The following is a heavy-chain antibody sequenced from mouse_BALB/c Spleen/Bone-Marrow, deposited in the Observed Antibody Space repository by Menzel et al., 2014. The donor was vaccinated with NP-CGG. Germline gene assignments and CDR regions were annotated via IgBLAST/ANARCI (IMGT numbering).Heavy chain of an antibody. CDR1: GYTFTDYA. V-gene: IGHV1S137*01. D-gene: IGHD2-4*01. Sequence: VQLQQSGAELVRPGVSVKISCKGSGYTFTDYAMHWVKQSHAKSLEWIGVISTYYGDASYNQKFKGKATMTVDKSSSTAYMELARLTSEDSAIYYCARNYDYDYFDYWGQGTTLTVSS. J-gene: IGHJ2*01. CDR3: ARNYDYDYFDY. CDR2: ISTYYGDA.